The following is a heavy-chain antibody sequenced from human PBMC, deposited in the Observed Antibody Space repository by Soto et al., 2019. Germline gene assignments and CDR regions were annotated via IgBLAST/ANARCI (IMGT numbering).Heavy chain of an antibody. CDR1: GGSFSGYY. D-gene: IGHD3-10*01. Sequence: PSETLSLTCAVYGGSFSGYYWSWIRQPPGKGLEWIGEINHSGSTNYNPSLKSRVTISVDTSKNQFSLKLSSVTAADTAVYYCARSDYYGSGSYYNVRAFDIWGQGTMVTVSS. CDR2: INHSGST. J-gene: IGHJ3*02. V-gene: IGHV4-34*01. CDR3: ARSDYYGSGSYYNVRAFDI.